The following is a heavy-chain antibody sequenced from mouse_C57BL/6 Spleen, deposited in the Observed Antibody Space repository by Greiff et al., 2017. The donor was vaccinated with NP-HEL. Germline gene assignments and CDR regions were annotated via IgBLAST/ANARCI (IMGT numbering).Heavy chain of an antibody. J-gene: IGHJ2*01. D-gene: IGHD1-1*01. CDR1: GYTFTSYW. Sequence: QVQLQQPGAELVMPGASVKLSCKASGYTFTSYWMHWVKQRPGQGLEWIGEIDPSDSYTNYNQKFKGKSTLTVDKSSSTAYMQLSSLTSEDSAVYYCERFYYGSSYNVFDYWGQGTTLTVSS. V-gene: IGHV1-69*01. CDR3: ERFYYGSSYNVFDY. CDR2: IDPSDSYT.